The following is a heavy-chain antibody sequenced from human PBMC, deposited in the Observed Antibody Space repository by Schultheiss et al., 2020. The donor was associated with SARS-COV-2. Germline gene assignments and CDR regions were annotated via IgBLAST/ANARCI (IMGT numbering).Heavy chain of an antibody. CDR1: GFTFSSYS. D-gene: IGHD1-26*01. J-gene: IGHJ6*03. V-gene: IGHV3-21*01. CDR2: ISSSSSYI. Sequence: GGSLRLSCAASGFTFSSYSMNWVRQAPGKGLEWVSSISSSSSYIYYADSVKGRFTISRDNAKNSLYLQMNSLRAEDTAVYYCARVGSGIVNRGYYYYMDVWGKGTTVTVSS. CDR3: ARVGSGIVNRGYYYYMDV.